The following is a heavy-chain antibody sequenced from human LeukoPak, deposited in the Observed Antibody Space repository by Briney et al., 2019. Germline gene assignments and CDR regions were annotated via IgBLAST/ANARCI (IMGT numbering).Heavy chain of an antibody. J-gene: IGHJ6*03. CDR1: GFTFSGYE. V-gene: IGHV3-48*03. Sequence: GGSLRLSCAASGFTFSGYEINWVRQAPGKGLEWVSYISSSGSTIYYADSVKGRITISRDNAKNSLYLQMNSLRAEDTAVYYCARGFTGTTYPFYYYYMDVWGKGTTVTVSS. CDR2: ISSSGSTI. CDR3: ARGFTGTTYPFYYYYMDV. D-gene: IGHD1-1*01.